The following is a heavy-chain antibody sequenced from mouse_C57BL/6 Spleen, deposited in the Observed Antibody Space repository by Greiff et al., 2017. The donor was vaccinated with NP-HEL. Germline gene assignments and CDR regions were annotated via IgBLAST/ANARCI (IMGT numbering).Heavy chain of an antibody. CDR1: GFTFSDYG. D-gene: IGHD2-2*01. J-gene: IGHJ4*01. V-gene: IGHV5-17*01. CDR2: ISSGSSTI. CDR3: ARGVRDAMDY. Sequence: DVHLVESGGGLVKPGGSLKLSCAASGFTFSDYGMHWVRQAPEKGLEWVAYISSGSSTIYYADTVKGRFTISRDNAKNTLFLQMTSLRSEDTAMYYCARGVRDAMDYWGQGTSVTVSS.